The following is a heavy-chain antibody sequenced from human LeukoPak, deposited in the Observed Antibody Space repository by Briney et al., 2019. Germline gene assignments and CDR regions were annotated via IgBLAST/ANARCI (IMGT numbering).Heavy chain of an antibody. CDR2: IIPIFGTA. CDR3: ASTKGRSVAAGNY. Sequence: SVKVSCKASGGTFSSYAISWVRQAPGQGLEWMGGIIPIFGTANYAQKFQGRVTITTDESTSTAYMELSSLRSEDTAVYYCASTKGRSVAAGNYWGQGTLVTVSS. D-gene: IGHD6-19*01. CDR1: GGTFSSYA. V-gene: IGHV1-69*05. J-gene: IGHJ4*02.